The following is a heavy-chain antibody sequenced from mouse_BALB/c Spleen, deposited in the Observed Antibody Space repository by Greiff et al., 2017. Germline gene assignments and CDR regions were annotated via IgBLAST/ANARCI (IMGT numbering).Heavy chain of an antibody. CDR3: ARKSMITQYAMDY. Sequence: EVNVVESGGGLVQPGGSRKLSCAASGFTFSSFGMHWVRQAPEQGLEWVAYISSGSSTIYYADTVKGRITITRDNPKNTLFLQMTSLMSEDTAMYYCARKSMITQYAMDYWGQGTSVTVSA. CDR2: ISSGSSTI. CDR1: GFTFSSFG. D-gene: IGHD2-4*01. V-gene: IGHV5-17*02. J-gene: IGHJ4*01.